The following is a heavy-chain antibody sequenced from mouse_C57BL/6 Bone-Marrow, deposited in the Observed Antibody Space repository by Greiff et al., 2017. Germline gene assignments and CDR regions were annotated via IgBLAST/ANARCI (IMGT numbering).Heavy chain of an antibody. Sequence: VKLQESGAELVRPGASVTLSCKASGYTFTDYEMHWVKQTPVHGLEWIGAIDPETGGTAYNQKFKGKAILTADKSSSPAYMELRSLTSEDSAVYYCTGYYGNEDFDYWGQGTTLTVSS. J-gene: IGHJ2*01. CDR3: TGYYGNEDFDY. CDR2: IDPETGGT. CDR1: GYTFTDYE. D-gene: IGHD2-1*01. V-gene: IGHV1-15*01.